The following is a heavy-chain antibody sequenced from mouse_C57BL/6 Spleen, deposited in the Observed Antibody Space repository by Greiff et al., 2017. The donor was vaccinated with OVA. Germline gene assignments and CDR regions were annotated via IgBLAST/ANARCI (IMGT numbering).Heavy chain of an antibody. CDR3: ARRGGYYYGSSY. J-gene: IGHJ2*01. Sequence: VQLQQSGPELVKPGASVKISCKASGYTFTDYYMNWVKQSHGKSLEWIGDINPNNGGTSYNQKFKGKATLTVDKSSSTAYMELRSLTSEDSAGYYCARRGGYYYGSSYWGQGTTLTVSS. CDR1: GYTFTDYY. D-gene: IGHD1-1*01. CDR2: INPNNGGT. V-gene: IGHV1-26*01.